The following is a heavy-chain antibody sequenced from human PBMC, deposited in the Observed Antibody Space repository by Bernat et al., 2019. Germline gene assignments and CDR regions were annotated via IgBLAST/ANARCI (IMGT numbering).Heavy chain of an antibody. CDR1: GGSISSSAYY. Sequence: QVQLQESGPGLVKPSQTLSLTCTVSGGSISSSAYYWGWIRQPPGKGLEWIGSIYYSGNTYYNPSLKSRVTISVDTSKNQFSLKLSSVTAADTAVYSCARLSSSYLDYWGRGTLVTVSS. CDR2: IYYSGNT. D-gene: IGHD6-13*01. J-gene: IGHJ4*02. CDR3: ARLSSSYLDY. V-gene: IGHV4-39*01.